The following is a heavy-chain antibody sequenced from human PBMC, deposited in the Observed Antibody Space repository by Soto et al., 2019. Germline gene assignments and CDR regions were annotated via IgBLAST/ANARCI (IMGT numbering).Heavy chain of an antibody. Sequence: GGSLRLSCAASGFTFSSYAMSWVRQAPGKGLEWVSAISGSGGSTYYADSVKGRFTISRDNSKNTLYLQMNSLRAEDTAVYYCAKDVASAIAAAGTWGVDYYYMDVWGKGTTVTVSS. D-gene: IGHD6-13*01. J-gene: IGHJ6*03. CDR1: GFTFSSYA. V-gene: IGHV3-23*01. CDR3: AKDVASAIAAAGTWGVDYYYMDV. CDR2: ISGSGGST.